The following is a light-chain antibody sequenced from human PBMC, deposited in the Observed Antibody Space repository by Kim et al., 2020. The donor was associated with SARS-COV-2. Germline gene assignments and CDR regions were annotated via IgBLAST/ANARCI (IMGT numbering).Light chain of an antibody. J-gene: IGKJ1*01. CDR3: QQYGASRT. CDR2: GAS. CDR1: QSVPSSH. Sequence: SLSPGDPATLSCRASQSVPSSHLAWYQQRPGQAPRLLISGASSRATGVPDRFSGSGSGTDFILTISRLEPEDFAVYFCQQYGASRTFGQGTKVDIK. V-gene: IGKV3-20*01.